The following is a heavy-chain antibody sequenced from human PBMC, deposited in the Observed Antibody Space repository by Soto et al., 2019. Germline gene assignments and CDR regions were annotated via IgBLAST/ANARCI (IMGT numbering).Heavy chain of an antibody. CDR3: ARDEAVAGLSFDY. CDR2: ISYDGSNK. V-gene: IGHV3-30-3*01. Sequence: QVQLVESGGGVVQPGRSLRLSCAASGFTFSSYAMHWVRQAPGKGLEWVAVISYDGSNKYYADSVKGRFTISRDNSKNTLYLQMNSLRAEDTAVYYCARDEAVAGLSFDYWGQGTLVTVSS. J-gene: IGHJ4*02. D-gene: IGHD6-19*01. CDR1: GFTFSSYA.